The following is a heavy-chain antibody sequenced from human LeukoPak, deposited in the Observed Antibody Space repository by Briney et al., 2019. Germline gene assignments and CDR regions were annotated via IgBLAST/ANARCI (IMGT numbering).Heavy chain of an antibody. D-gene: IGHD6-13*01. CDR2: INHSGIT. V-gene: IGHV4-34*01. CDR3: ASRGAAAGIVGAIDY. Sequence: SETLSLTCAVYGGSFSTYHWSWIRQPPGKGLEWIGKINHSGITNYNPSLKSRVTISVDTSKNQLSLKLSSVTAADTAVYYCASRGAAAGIVGAIDYWGQGTLVTVSS. J-gene: IGHJ4*02. CDR1: GGSFSTYH.